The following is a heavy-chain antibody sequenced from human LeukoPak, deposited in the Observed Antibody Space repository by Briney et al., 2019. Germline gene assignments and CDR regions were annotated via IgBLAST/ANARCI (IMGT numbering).Heavy chain of an antibody. Sequence: GGSLRLSCAASGFSFSTYGMHWVRQAPGKGLEWVAVIWYDGNNKYYADSVKGRFTISRDDSKNTLFLQMNSLRAEDSAVYYCARAPPYCSGGACYFDYWGQGTLVTVSS. CDR1: GFSFSTYG. J-gene: IGHJ4*02. CDR2: IWYDGNNK. V-gene: IGHV3-33*01. CDR3: ARAPPYCSGGACYFDY. D-gene: IGHD2-15*01.